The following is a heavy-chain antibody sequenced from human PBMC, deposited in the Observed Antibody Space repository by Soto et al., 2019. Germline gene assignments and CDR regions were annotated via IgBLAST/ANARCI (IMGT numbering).Heavy chain of an antibody. CDR1: AFSFSSYV. J-gene: IGHJ4*02. CDR3: AKIQATYTSGWYYFDS. D-gene: IGHD6-19*01. Sequence: QVQLVESGGGVVQPGRSLRLACAASAFSFSSYVMHWVRQAPGKGLEWVALILYDGSNKYYADSVKGRFTISRDNSKNTLYPQMDSLRAEDTTVYSCAKIQATYTSGWYYFDSWGQGTPVTVSS. V-gene: IGHV3-30-3*02. CDR2: ILYDGSNK.